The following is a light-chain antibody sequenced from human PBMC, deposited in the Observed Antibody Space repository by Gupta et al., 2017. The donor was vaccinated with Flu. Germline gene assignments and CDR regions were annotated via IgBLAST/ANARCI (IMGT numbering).Light chain of an antibody. V-gene: IGKV1-5*03. CDR1: QSISSW. CDR2: KAS. Sequence: DIQMTQSPSTLPASVGDRVTITCRASQSISSWLAWYQQKPGKAPKLLIYKASTLESGVPSRFSGSGSGTEFALTISGLQPDDFTTYYCQQYSSYWTFGQGTKVGIK. CDR3: QQYSSYWT. J-gene: IGKJ1*01.